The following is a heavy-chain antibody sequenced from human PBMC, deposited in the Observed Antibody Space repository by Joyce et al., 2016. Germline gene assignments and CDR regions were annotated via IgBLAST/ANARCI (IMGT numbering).Heavy chain of an antibody. D-gene: IGHD2-15*01. J-gene: IGHJ4*02. V-gene: IGHV4-38-2*01. CDR3: ARGPGYCSDDRCYQDFFDY. CDR1: GYSITRGYY. CDR2: IFYSGRT. Sequence: QVQLQESGPGLVKPSETLSLTCGVSGYSITRGYYWGWIRQPTGKGLEWIGSIFYSGRTYYNPSLNSRVTISINTSKNQFSLKLSSVTAADTAVYYGARGPGYCSDDRCYQDFFDYWGLGSLVTVSS.